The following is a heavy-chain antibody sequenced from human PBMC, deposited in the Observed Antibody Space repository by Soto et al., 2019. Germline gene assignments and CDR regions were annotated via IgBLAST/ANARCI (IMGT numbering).Heavy chain of an antibody. CDR3: ARGFYDYIWGSYRWAWFDP. CDR2: INPSGGST. D-gene: IGHD3-16*02. V-gene: IGHV1-46*03. CDR1: GYTFTSYY. J-gene: IGHJ5*02. Sequence: QVQLVQSGAEVKKPGASVKVSCKASGYTFTSYYMHWVRQAPGQGLEWMGIINPSGGSTSYAQKFQGRVTMTRDTSTSTVYMELSSLRSEDTAVYYCARGFYDYIWGSYRWAWFDPWGQGTLLTVSS.